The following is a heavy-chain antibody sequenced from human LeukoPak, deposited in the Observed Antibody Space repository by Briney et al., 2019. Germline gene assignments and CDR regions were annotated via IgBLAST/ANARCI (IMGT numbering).Heavy chain of an antibody. D-gene: IGHD2-15*01. CDR1: GFTFSSYS. V-gene: IGHV3-48*01. CDR2: INSSSSTI. CDR3: ARDGVVVDAFDI. Sequence: SGGSLRLSCAASGFTFSSYSMNWVRQAPGKGLEWVSYINSSSSTIYYADSVKGRFTISRDNAKNSLYLQMNSLRAEDTAVYYCARDGVVVDAFDIWGQGTMVTVSS. J-gene: IGHJ3*02.